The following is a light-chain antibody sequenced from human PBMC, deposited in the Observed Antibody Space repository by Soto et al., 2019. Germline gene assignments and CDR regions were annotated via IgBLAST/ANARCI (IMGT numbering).Light chain of an antibody. V-gene: IGKV3-11*01. Sequence: EIVLTQSPATLSLSPGERATLSCWACQSVSSYFAWYQQKPGQAPRLLIYDASNRATGIPARFSGSGSGTDFTLTLSSLEPEDFAVYYCQQRGNWPLTFGQGTKVEIK. CDR3: QQRGNWPLT. J-gene: IGKJ1*01. CDR1: QSVSSY. CDR2: DAS.